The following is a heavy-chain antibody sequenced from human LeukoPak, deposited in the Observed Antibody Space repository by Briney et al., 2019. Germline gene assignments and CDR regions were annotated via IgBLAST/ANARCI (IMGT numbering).Heavy chain of an antibody. CDR3: ASQRGYRPDY. CDR1: GGSISSYY. Sequence: SETLSLTCTVSGGSISSYYWSWIRQPPGKGLEWIGFISNSGSTNYNPSLKSRVTISIDTSKNQFSLKLSSVTAADTAVYYCASQRGYRPDYWGQGTLVTVSS. D-gene: IGHD2-15*01. V-gene: IGHV4-59*01. CDR2: ISNSGST. J-gene: IGHJ4*02.